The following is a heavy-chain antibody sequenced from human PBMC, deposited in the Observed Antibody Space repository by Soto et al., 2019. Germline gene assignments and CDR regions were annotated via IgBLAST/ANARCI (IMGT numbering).Heavy chain of an antibody. D-gene: IGHD3-3*01. CDR2: IWYDGSNK. Sequence: GGSLRLSCAASGFTFSSYGMHWVRQAPGKGLEWVAVIWYDGSNKYYADSVKGRFTISRENSKNTLYLQMNSLRAEDTAVYYCARGEVLRFLEWTPTVLPGLLDYWGQGTLVTVSS. CDR1: GFTFSSYG. V-gene: IGHV3-33*01. J-gene: IGHJ4*02. CDR3: ARGEVLRFLEWTPTVLPGLLDY.